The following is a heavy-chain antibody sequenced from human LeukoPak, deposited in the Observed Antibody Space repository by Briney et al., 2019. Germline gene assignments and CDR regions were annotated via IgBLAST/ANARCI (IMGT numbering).Heavy chain of an antibody. J-gene: IGHJ6*02. V-gene: IGHV3-30*18. CDR3: AKSRGGRIAVAGTRYGMDV. CDR2: ISFDGSDK. Sequence: QTGGSLRLSCAASGFTFSSYAMHWVRQAPGKGLEWVAVISFDGSDKYYADSVKGRFTISRDNSKNTMCLQMNSLRAEDTAVYYCAKSRGGRIAVAGTRYGMDVWGQGTTVTVSS. D-gene: IGHD6-19*01. CDR1: GFTFSSYA.